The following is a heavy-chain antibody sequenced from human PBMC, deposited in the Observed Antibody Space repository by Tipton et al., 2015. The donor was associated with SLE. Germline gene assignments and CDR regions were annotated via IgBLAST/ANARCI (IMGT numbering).Heavy chain of an antibody. J-gene: IGHJ6*03. Sequence: TLSLTCAVYGGSFSGYYWSWIRQPPGKGLEWIGEINHSGSTNYNPSLKSRVTISVDTSKNQFSLKLSSVTAADTAVYYCARAGLAVYVDVWGKGTTVTVSS. CDR1: GGSFSGYY. D-gene: IGHD6-19*01. CDR3: ARAGLAVYVDV. V-gene: IGHV4-34*01. CDR2: INHSGST.